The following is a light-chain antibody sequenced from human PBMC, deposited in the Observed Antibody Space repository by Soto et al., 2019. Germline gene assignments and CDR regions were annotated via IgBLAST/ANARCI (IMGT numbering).Light chain of an antibody. CDR2: VNSDGSH. Sequence: QSVLTQSPSASASLGASVKVTCTLSSGHSSYAIAWHQQQPEKGPRYLMKVNSDGSHSKGDGIPDRFSGSSSGAERYLTISSLQSEDEADYYCGAWDDSLNGWVFGGGTKLTVL. J-gene: IGLJ3*02. V-gene: IGLV4-69*01. CDR3: GAWDDSLNGWV. CDR1: SGHSSYA.